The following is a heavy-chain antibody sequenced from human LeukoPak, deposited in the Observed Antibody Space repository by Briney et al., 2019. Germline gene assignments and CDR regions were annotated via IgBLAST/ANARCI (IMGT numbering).Heavy chain of an antibody. Sequence: GASVKVSCKASGYTFNNYGFTWVRQAPGQGLEWMGWISASNGNTNYAQKLQGRVTMTTDTSTSTAYMELRSLRSDDTAVYYCARDENYYDSSGYFDYWGRGTLVTVS. CDR1: GYTFNNYG. V-gene: IGHV1-18*01. D-gene: IGHD3-22*01. CDR3: ARDENYYDSSGYFDY. CDR2: ISASNGNT. J-gene: IGHJ4*02.